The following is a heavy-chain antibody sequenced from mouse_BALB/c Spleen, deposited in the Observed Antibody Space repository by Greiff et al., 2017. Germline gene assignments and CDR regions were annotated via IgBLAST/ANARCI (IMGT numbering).Heavy chain of an antibody. Sequence: EVKVVESGGGLVQPGGSRKLSCAASGFTFSSFGMHWVRQAPEKGLEWVAYISSGSSTIYYADTVKGRFTISRDNPKNTLFLQMTSLRSEDTAMYYCARGNGYDWGQGTLVTVSA. CDR1: GFTFSSFG. J-gene: IGHJ3*01. D-gene: IGHD2-2*01. CDR3: ARGNGYD. V-gene: IGHV5-17*02. CDR2: ISSGSSTI.